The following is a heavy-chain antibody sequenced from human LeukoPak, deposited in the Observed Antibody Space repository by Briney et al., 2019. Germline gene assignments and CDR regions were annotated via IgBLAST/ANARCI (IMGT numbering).Heavy chain of an antibody. CDR2: IYSTGSI. CDR3: ARWNLDLAYDI. CDR1: GGSISSYY. Sequence: PSETLSLTCPVSGGSISSYYWSWIRHPPGRGLEWLGYIYSTGSISYNPSLESRVTISIDTSKNTFSLKLTSVTAADTAVYFCARWNLDLAYDIWGQGTMVTVSS. J-gene: IGHJ3*02. V-gene: IGHV4-59*08. D-gene: IGHD1-1*01.